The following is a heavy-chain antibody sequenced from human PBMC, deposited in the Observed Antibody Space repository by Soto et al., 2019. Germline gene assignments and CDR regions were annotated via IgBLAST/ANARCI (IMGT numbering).Heavy chain of an antibody. D-gene: IGHD2-15*01. CDR2: IIPIFGTA. CDR1: GSTFSSYA. CDR3: AREYCSGGSCFYYFDY. Sequence: SVKVSCKASGSTFSSYAISWVRQAPGQGLEWMGGIIPIFGTANYAQKFQGRVTMTRDTSTGTVYMDVSSLRSEDTAVYYCAREYCSGGSCFYYFDYWGQGTLVTVSS. V-gene: IGHV1-69*05. J-gene: IGHJ4*02.